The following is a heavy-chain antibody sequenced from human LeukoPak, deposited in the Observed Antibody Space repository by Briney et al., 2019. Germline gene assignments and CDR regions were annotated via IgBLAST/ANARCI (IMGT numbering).Heavy chain of an antibody. J-gene: IGHJ1*01. CDR1: GYTFTSYG. CDR3: ASSVAYCSSTSCYLIEYFQH. Sequence: ASVKVSCKAPGYTFTSYGISWVRQAPGQGLEWMGWISAYNGNTNYAQKLQGRVTMTTDTSTSTAYMELRSLRSDDTAVYYCASSVAYCSSTSCYLIEYFQHWGQGTLVTVSS. V-gene: IGHV1-18*01. D-gene: IGHD2-2*01. CDR2: ISAYNGNT.